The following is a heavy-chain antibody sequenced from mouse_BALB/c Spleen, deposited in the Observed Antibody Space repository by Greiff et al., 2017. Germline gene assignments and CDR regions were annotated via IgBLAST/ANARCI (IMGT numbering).Heavy chain of an antibody. CDR1: GFTFSSFG. Sequence: EVQGVESGGGLVQPGGSRKLSCAASGFTFSSFGMHWVRQAPEKGLEWVAYISSGSSTIYYADTVKGRFTISRDNPKNTLFLQMTSLRSEDTAMYYCARRDGSSLYYAMDYWGQGTSVTVSS. V-gene: IGHV5-17*02. D-gene: IGHD1-1*01. CDR2: ISSGSSTI. CDR3: ARRDGSSLYYAMDY. J-gene: IGHJ4*01.